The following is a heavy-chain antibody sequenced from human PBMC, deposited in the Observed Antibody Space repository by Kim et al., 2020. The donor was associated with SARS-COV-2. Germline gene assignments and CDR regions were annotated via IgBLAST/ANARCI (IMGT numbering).Heavy chain of an antibody. V-gene: IGHV1-46*01. D-gene: IGHD3-10*01. CDR2: INPSGGST. Sequence: ASVKVSCKASGYTFTSYYMHWVRQAPGQGLEWMGIINPSGGSTSYAQKFQGGVTMTRDTSTSTVYMELSSLRSEDTAVYYCARPHYGSGSNAEYYFDYWGQGTLVTVSS. J-gene: IGHJ4*02. CDR3: ARPHYGSGSNAEYYFDY. CDR1: GYTFTSYY.